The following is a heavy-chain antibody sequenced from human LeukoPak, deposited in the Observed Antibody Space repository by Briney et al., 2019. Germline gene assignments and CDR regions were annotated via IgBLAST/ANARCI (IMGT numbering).Heavy chain of an antibody. CDR2: IYTSGST. J-gene: IGHJ4*02. Sequence: SETLSLTCTVPGGSISSGSYYWSWLRQPPGKGLEWIGRIYTSGSTNYNPSLKSRVTISVDTAKNQFSLKLNSVTAADTAVYYWARGGAAAGDYDYWGQGTLVTVSS. CDR3: ARGGAAAGDYDY. V-gene: IGHV4-61*02. CDR1: GGSISSGSYY. D-gene: IGHD6-13*01.